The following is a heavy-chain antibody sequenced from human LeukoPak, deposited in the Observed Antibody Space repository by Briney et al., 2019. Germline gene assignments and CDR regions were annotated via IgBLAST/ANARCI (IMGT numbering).Heavy chain of an antibody. Sequence: GGCLPLSCVASGFTFRNRWMHWVRQVPGKERVGMSDINRTGSITNYADSVKGRFTISIDTAKNQLSLTLNSLTATDTATYYCPTSPEGLNRFSPWGQGTLVTVSS. V-gene: IGHV3-74*01. CDR3: PTSPEGLNRFSP. CDR2: INRTGSIT. D-gene: IGHD1-14*01. CDR1: GFTFRNRW. J-gene: IGHJ5*02.